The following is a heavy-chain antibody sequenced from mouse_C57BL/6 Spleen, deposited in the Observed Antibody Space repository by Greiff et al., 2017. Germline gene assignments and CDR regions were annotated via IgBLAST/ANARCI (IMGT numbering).Heavy chain of an antibody. D-gene: IGHD2-1*01. CDR3: AGDYGNSDY. CDR1: GYSITSGYY. J-gene: IGHJ2*01. V-gene: IGHV3-6*01. CDR2: ISYDGSN. Sequence: EVKVEESGPGLVKPSQSLSLTCSVTGYSITSGYYWNWIRQFPGNKLEWMGYISYDGSNNYNPSLKNRISITRDTSKNQFFLKLNSVTTEDTATYYCAGDYGNSDYWGQGTTLTVSS.